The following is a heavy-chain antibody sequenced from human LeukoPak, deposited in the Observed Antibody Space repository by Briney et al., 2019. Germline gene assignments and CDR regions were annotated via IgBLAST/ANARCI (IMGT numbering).Heavy chain of an antibody. J-gene: IGHJ4*02. D-gene: IGHD4-23*01. CDR1: GYTFSSYY. CDR3: ARGLLNKYGGVVY. V-gene: IGHV1-46*01. Sequence: ASVKVSCKASGYTFSSYYMHWERQAPGQGLEWMGIINPSGGSTSYAQKFQGRVTMTRDTSTSTIYMELSSLRSEDTAVYYCARGLLNKYGGVVYWGQGTLVTVSS. CDR2: INPSGGST.